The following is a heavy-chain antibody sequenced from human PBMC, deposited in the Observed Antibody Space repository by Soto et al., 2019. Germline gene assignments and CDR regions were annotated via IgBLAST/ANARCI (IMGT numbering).Heavy chain of an antibody. CDR2: IKSKTDGGTT. Sequence: EVQLVESGGGLVKPGGSLRLSCAASGFTFSNAWMSWVRQAPGKGLEWVGRIKSKTDGGTTDYAAPVKGRFTISRDDSKNTLYLQMNSLKTEDTAVYYCTTDRPHYYDSSVDAFDIWGQGTMVTVSS. V-gene: IGHV3-15*01. J-gene: IGHJ3*02. CDR3: TTDRPHYYDSSVDAFDI. CDR1: GFTFSNAW. D-gene: IGHD3-22*01.